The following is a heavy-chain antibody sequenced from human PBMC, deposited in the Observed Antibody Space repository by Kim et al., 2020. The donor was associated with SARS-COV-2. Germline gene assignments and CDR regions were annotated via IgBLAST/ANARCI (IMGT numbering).Heavy chain of an antibody. V-gene: IGHV3-33*01. CDR3: ARDPGGDQGFDY. Sequence: GGSLRLSCAASGFTFRTYGMHWVCQAPGTGLEWVAIIWYDGSNENYADSVKGRFTISRDNSKNTLYLQMNSLRVEDTAVYYCARDPGGDQGFDYWGQGTLVTVSS. CDR1: GFTFRTYG. CDR2: IWYDGSNE. J-gene: IGHJ4*02. D-gene: IGHD3-10*01.